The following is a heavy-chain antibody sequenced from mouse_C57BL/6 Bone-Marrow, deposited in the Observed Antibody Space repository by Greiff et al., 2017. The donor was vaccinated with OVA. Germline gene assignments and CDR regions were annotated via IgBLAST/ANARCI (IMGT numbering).Heavy chain of an antibody. V-gene: IGHV5-15*01. D-gene: IGHD4-1*01. Sequence: EVMLVESGGGLVQPGGSLKLSCAASGFTFSDYGMAWVRQAPRKGPGWVAFISNLAYSIYYADTVTGRFTISRENAKNTLYLEMSSLRSEDTAMYYCARANWAFDYWGQGTTLTVSS. CDR3: ARANWAFDY. CDR1: GFTFSDYG. J-gene: IGHJ2*01. CDR2: ISNLAYSI.